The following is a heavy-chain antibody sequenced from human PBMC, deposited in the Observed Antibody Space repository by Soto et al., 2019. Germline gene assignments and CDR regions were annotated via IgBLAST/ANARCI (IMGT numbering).Heavy chain of an antibody. J-gene: IGHJ4*02. D-gene: IGHD6-19*01. Sequence: ESGGGPVKPGGSLRLSCAASGFAFNTYSMNWVRQAPGKGLEWVAFITRSSSYIYYADSVRGRFTLSRDNAKNSLYLQMNSLRAEGTAIYYCARDDGWLILDYWGQGTLVTVSS. CDR3: ARDDGWLILDY. CDR1: GFAFNTYS. V-gene: IGHV3-21*06. CDR2: ITRSSSYI.